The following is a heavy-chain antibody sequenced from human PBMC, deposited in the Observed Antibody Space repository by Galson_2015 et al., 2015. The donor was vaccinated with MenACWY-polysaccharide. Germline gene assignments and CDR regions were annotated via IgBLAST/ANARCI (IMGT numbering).Heavy chain of an antibody. V-gene: IGHV3-33*01. D-gene: IGHD2-2*01. CDR2: IKYDGSNK. CDR3: AREGSRIVFPAFDI. CDR1: GSRFSNSG. J-gene: IGHJ3*02. Sequence: SLRISCAASGSRFSNSGMHWVRQAPGKGLEWVAVIKYDGSNKVYADSVKGRFTISRDNSKNTVFLEMNTLGVEDTAVYYCAREGSRIVFPAFDIWGQGTMVTVSS.